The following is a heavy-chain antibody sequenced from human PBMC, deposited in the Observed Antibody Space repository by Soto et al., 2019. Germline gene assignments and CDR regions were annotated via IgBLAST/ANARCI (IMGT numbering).Heavy chain of an antibody. CDR2: ISNTGSTI. J-gene: IGHJ6*02. CDR1: GFTFSDYY. V-gene: IGHV3-11*04. Sequence: GGSLRLSCAASGFTFSDYYMSWIRQAPGKGLEWVSYISNTGSTIYYADSVKGRFTISRDNAKNTLFLQMNSLRDDDTAVYYCARDGNRGFDMDVWGQGTTVTVSS. CDR3: ARDGNRGFDMDV.